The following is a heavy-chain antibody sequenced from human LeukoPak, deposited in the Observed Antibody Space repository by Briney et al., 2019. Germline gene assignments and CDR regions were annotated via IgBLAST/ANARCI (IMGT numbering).Heavy chain of an antibody. D-gene: IGHD3-3*01. Sequence: ALVKVSCKASGYTFTGYYMHWVRQAPGQGLKWMGWINPNSGGTNYAQKFQGRVTMTRDTSISTAYMELSRLRSDDTAVYYCARDGRYEGAFDIWGQGTMVTVSS. CDR1: GYTFTGYY. V-gene: IGHV1-2*02. J-gene: IGHJ3*02. CDR3: ARDGRYEGAFDI. CDR2: INPNSGGT.